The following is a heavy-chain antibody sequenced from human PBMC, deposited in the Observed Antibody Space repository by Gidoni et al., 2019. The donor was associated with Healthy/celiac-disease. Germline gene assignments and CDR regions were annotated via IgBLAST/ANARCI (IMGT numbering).Heavy chain of an antibody. CDR1: GFTFSNAW. Sequence: EVQLVESGGGLVKPGGSLRLSCAASGFTFSNAWMSWVRQAPGKGLEWVGRIKSKTDGGTTDYAAPVKGRFTISRDDSKNTLYLQMNSLKTEDTAVYYCTKDIIQSLYSSGWFWVDAFDIWGQGTMVTVSS. D-gene: IGHD6-19*01. CDR3: TKDIIQSLYSSGWFWVDAFDI. V-gene: IGHV3-15*01. J-gene: IGHJ3*02. CDR2: IKSKTDGGTT.